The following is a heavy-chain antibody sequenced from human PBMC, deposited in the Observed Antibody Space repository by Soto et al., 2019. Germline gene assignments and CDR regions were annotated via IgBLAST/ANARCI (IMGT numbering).Heavy chain of an antibody. CDR2: IIPILGIA. J-gene: IGHJ4*02. CDR1: GGTFSSYS. V-gene: IGHV1-69*02. D-gene: IGHD6-19*01. CDR3: ARGGVAGFDY. Sequence: QVQLVQSGAEVKKPGSSVKVSCKASGGTFSSYSISWVRQAAGQGLEWMGRIIPILGIANYAQKFQGRVTITADKSTSTAYMQLSSLRAEDTAVYHSARGGVAGFDYWGQGTLVTVSS.